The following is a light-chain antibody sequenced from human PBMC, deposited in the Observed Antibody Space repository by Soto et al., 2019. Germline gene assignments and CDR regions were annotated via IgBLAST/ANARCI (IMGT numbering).Light chain of an antibody. Sequence: QSVLTQPASVSGSPGQSITISCTGTSSDVGGYNYVSWYQQHPGKAPELMIYEVSNRPSGVSHRFSGSRSGNTASLTISGLQAEDEADYYCSSYTTSSTWVFGGGTKLTVL. CDR3: SSYTTSSTWV. V-gene: IGLV2-14*01. J-gene: IGLJ3*02. CDR2: EVS. CDR1: SSDVGGYNY.